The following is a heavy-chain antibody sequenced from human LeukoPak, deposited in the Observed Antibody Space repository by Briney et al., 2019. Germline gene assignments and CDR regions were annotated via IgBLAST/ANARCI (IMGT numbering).Heavy chain of an antibody. CDR3: ARHDPIPPRRLAL. D-gene: IGHD2-2*02. J-gene: IGHJ5*02. V-gene: IGHV4-59*08. CDR1: SGSISSHY. Sequence: SETLSLTCTVSSGSISSHYWHWVRQPPGKGLEWIGYIFSSGSTNYSPSLKSRVAISVDTSKNQFSLKLSSVTATDTAVYYCARHDPIPPRRLALWRQGTLVTVSS. CDR2: IFSSGST.